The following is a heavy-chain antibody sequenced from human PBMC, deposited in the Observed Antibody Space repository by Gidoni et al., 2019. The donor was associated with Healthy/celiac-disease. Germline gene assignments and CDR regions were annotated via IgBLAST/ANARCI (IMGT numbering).Heavy chain of an antibody. J-gene: IGHJ6*02. CDR1: GGSFSGYY. D-gene: IGHD5-12*01. CDR3: ARGGVATIFYDYYYGMDV. Sequence: QVQLQPWGAGLLKPSEPLSLTCAVNGGSFSGYYWSWIRQPPGKGLEWIGEINHGGSTNYNPYLESGVTISVDTSKNQFSLKLSSVTAADTAVYYCARGGVATIFYDYYYGMDVWGQGTTVTVSS. CDR2: INHGGST. V-gene: IGHV4-34*01.